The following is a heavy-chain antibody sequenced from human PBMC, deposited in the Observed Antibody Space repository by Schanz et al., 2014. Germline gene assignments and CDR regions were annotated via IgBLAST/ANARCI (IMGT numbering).Heavy chain of an antibody. Sequence: EVQLLESGGGLVQPGGSLRLSCLASGFAFSSYGMNWLRQAPGKGLEWVSIIFTDGRTYYADSVKGRFTISRDSSKNTLFLQMNSLRAEDTAVYYCVRDSFFAFDYWGQGTLVTVSS. CDR2: IIFTDGRT. CDR3: VRDSFFAFDY. CDR1: GFAFSSYG. V-gene: IGHV3-23*03. J-gene: IGHJ4*02. D-gene: IGHD3-3*01.